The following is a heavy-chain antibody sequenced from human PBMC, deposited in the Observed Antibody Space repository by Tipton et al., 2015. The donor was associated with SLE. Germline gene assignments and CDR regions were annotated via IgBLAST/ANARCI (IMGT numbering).Heavy chain of an antibody. CDR1: GDSIRGGDYY. CDR2: IYYRGST. J-gene: IGHJ4*02. D-gene: IGHD5-12*01. CDR3: ARGGVGGYDYLDY. V-gene: IGHV4-31*03. Sequence: TLSLTCTVPGDSIRGGDYYWTWIRHLPGKGLEWIGHIYYRGSTHSNPSLKSRVTISLDTTKNQFSLKLDSVTAADTAVYYCARGGVGGYDYLDYWGQGTLVTVSS.